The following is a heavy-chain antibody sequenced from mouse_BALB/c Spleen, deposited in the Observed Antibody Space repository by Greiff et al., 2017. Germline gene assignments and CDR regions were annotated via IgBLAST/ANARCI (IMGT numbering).Heavy chain of an antibody. V-gene: IGHV7-3*02. CDR1: GFTFTDYY. Sequence: EVQLVESGGGLVQPGGSLRLSCATSGFTFTDYYMSWVRQPPGKALEWLGFIRNKANGYTTEYSASVKGRFTISRDNSQSILYLQMNTLGAEDSATYYCARDKKGDYWGQGTTLTVSS. CDR3: ARDKKGDY. CDR2: IRNKANGYTT. J-gene: IGHJ2*01.